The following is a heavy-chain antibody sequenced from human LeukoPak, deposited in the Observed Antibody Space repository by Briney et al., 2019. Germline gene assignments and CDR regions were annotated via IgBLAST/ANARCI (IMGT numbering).Heavy chain of an antibody. J-gene: IGHJ6*03. CDR3: ARVMVSGQRHMDV. Sequence: PGGSLRLSCAASGFSFSSYWMHWVRQGPGKGLVWVSRINGDGSTTDYADSVKGRFTISRDNAKNTLYLQMNSLRAEDTAVYYCARVMVSGQRHMDVWGKGTTVTVSS. V-gene: IGHV3-74*01. CDR2: INGDGSTT. D-gene: IGHD6-25*01. CDR1: GFSFSSYW.